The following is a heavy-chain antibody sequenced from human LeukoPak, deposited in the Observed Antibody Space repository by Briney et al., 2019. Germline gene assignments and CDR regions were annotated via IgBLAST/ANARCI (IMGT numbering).Heavy chain of an antibody. J-gene: IGHJ4*02. D-gene: IGHD3-16*01. V-gene: IGHV4-59*01. CDR1: GVSFSSYY. CDR3: ARGVLGDYDLQFDY. Sequence: PSETLSLTCTVSGVSFSSYYWSWIRQPPGKGLEWIGYIYYSGSTNYNPSLKSRVTISVDTSKTQFSLKLSSVTAADTAMYYCARGVLGDYDLQFDYWGQGTLVTVSS. CDR2: IYYSGST.